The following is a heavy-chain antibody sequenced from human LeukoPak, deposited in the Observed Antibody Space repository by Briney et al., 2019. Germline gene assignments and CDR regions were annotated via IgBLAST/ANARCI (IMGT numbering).Heavy chain of an antibody. V-gene: IGHV3-48*03. CDR1: GFTFSSYE. J-gene: IGHJ6*03. CDR3: ARASNYYGSGTYYYYMDV. CDR2: IDSSGSTI. Sequence: GGSLRLSCAASGFTFSSYEMNWVRQAPGKGLEWVSYIDSSGSTIHYADSVKGRFTISRDNAKNSLYLQMNSLRAEDTALYYCARASNYYGSGTYYYYMDVWGKGTTVTVSS. D-gene: IGHD3-10*01.